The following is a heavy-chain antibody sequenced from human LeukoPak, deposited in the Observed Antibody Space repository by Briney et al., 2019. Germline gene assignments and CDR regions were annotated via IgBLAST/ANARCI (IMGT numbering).Heavy chain of an antibody. J-gene: IGHJ4*02. V-gene: IGHV3-49*04. CDR2: IRSKAYGGTT. CDR1: GFTFSSYG. Sequence: GALRLSCVASGFTFSSYGMSWVRQAPGKGLEWVGFIRSKAYGGTTEYAASVKGRFTISRDDSKSIAYLQMNSLKTEDTAVYYCTRVTHYGACDYWGQGTLVTVSS. D-gene: IGHD4-17*01. CDR3: TRVTHYGACDY.